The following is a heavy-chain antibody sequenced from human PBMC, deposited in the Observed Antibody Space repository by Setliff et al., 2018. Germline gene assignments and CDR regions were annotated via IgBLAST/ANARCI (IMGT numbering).Heavy chain of an antibody. J-gene: IGHJ6*02. V-gene: IGHV1-8*02. CDR2: MNPNSGNT. D-gene: IGHD3-3*01. Sequence: GASVQVSCKSSGYTFTSSDINWVRQATGQGLEWMGWMNPNSGNTGYAQKFQGRVTMTRNTSISTAYMELSSLRSEDTAVYYCARDVPFWSGYYTGYYYYYGMDVWGQGTTVTVSS. CDR1: GYTFTSSD. CDR3: ARDVPFWSGYYTGYYYYYGMDV.